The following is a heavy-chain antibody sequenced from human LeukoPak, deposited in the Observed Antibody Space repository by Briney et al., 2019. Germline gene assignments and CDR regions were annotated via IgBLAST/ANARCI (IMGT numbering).Heavy chain of an antibody. J-gene: IGHJ6*02. CDR1: GFAFRDHY. CDR3: ARGPNSSGWYYYYYYYGMDV. Sequence: LRLSCAASGFAFRDHYMSWIRQAPGKGLEWIGEINHSGSTNYNPSLKSRVAISVDTSKNQFSLKLSSVTAADTAVYYCARGPNSSGWYYYYYYYGMDVWGQGTTVTVSS. D-gene: IGHD6-19*01. CDR2: INHSGST. V-gene: IGHV4-34*01.